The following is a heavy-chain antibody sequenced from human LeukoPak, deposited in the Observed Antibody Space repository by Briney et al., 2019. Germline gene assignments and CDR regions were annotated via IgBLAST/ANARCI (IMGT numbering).Heavy chain of an antibody. Sequence: SETLSLTCTVSGGSISSYYWSWIRQPAGKGLEWIGYIYYSGSTNYNPSLKSRVTISVDTSKNQFSLKLSSVTAADTAVYYCARGYSGYAFDYWGQGTLVTVSS. CDR2: IYYSGST. V-gene: IGHV4-59*01. J-gene: IGHJ4*02. D-gene: IGHD5-12*01. CDR1: GGSISSYY. CDR3: ARGYSGYAFDY.